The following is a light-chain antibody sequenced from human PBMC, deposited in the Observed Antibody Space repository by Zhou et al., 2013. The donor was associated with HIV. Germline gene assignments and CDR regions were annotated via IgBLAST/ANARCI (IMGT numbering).Light chain of an antibody. CDR1: QSVGTN. CDR2: GAF. Sequence: EIVLTQSPGTLSLSPGERATLSCRASQSVGTNLAWYQQKTGQAPRLLIYGAFSRATGIPDRFSGSGSGTDFTLTISRLEPEDFAVYYCQQYGSSPITFGQGTRLEIK. CDR3: QQYGSSPIT. V-gene: IGKV3-20*01. J-gene: IGKJ5*01.